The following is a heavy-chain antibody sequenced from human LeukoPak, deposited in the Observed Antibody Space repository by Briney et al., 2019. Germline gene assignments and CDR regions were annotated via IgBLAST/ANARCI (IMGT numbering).Heavy chain of an antibody. CDR2: INPSGGST. V-gene: IGHV1-46*01. J-gene: IGHJ6*03. D-gene: IGHD6-19*01. CDR1: GYTFTIYY. Sequence: ASVKVSCKASGYTFTIYYIHWVRQAPGQGLEWMGLINPSGGSTNYAQKFQGRVTMTRDTSTSTAYMELRSLRSDDTAVYYCARGVSYSSGWYVAPRFYYYYMDVWGKGTTVTISS. CDR3: ARGVSYSSGWYVAPRFYYYYMDV.